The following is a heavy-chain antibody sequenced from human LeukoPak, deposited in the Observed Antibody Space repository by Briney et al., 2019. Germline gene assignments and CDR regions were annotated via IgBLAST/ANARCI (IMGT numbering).Heavy chain of an antibody. CDR1: GFTFSSYA. Sequence: GGSLRLSCAASGFTFSSYAMSWVRQAPGKGLEWVSAISGSGGSTYYADSVKGRFTLSRDNSKNTLYLQMNSLRAEDTAVYYCAKASRYYYGSGSYLDYWGQGTLVTVSS. CDR3: AKASRYYYGSGSYLDY. D-gene: IGHD3-10*01. V-gene: IGHV3-23*01. J-gene: IGHJ4*02. CDR2: ISGSGGST.